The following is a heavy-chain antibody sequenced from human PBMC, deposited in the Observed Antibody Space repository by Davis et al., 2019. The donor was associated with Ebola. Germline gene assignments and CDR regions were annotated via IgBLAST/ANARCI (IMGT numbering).Heavy chain of an antibody. CDR2: ISGSGGST. CDR3: AKDPYSGWYDAFDI. CDR1: GFTFSSYA. Sequence: GESLKISCAASGFTFSSYAMSWVRQAPGKGLEWVSAISGSGGSTYYADSVKGRFTISRDNSKNTLYLQMNSLRAEDTAVYYCAKDPYSGWYDAFDIWGQGTMVTVSS. J-gene: IGHJ3*02. V-gene: IGHV3-23*01. D-gene: IGHD6-19*01.